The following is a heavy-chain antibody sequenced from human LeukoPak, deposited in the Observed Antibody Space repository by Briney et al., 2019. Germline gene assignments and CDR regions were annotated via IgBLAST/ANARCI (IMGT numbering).Heavy chain of an antibody. D-gene: IGHD6-13*01. CDR2: IKSKTDGGTT. CDR1: GFTFSSYA. J-gene: IGHJ6*02. CDR3: TTLGSSWYDYYYYGMDV. V-gene: IGHV3-15*01. Sequence: GGSLRLSCAASGFTFSSYAMSWVRQAPGKGLEWVGRIKSKTDGGTTDYAAPVKGRFTISRDDSKNTLYLQMNSLKTEDTAVYYCTTLGSSWYDYYYYGMDVWSQGTTVTVSS.